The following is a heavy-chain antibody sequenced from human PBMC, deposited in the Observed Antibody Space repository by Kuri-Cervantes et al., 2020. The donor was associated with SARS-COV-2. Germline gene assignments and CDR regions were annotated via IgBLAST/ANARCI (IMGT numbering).Heavy chain of an antibody. Sequence: GESLKISCAASGFTFSSYSMNWVRQAPGKGLEWVSSISSSSSYIYYADSVKGRFTISRDNSKNTLYLQMNSLRAEDTAVYYCARAQEDYYYYYYMDVWGKGTTVTVSS. CDR1: GFTFSSYS. V-gene: IGHV3-21*01. J-gene: IGHJ6*03. CDR3: ARAQEDYYYYYYMDV. CDR2: ISSSSSYI.